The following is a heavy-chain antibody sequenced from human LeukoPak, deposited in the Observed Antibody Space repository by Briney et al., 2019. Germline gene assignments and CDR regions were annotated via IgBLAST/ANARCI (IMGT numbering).Heavy chain of an antibody. Sequence: GGSLRLSCATSGLTLSNAWMSWVRQAPGKGLEWVGRIKSKTDGGTTDYAAPVKGRFTISRDDSKDTMYLQMSSLKTEDTAVYQCATDGYSNVWGQGTLVTVSS. CDR1: GLTLSNAW. CDR3: ATDGYSNV. V-gene: IGHV3-15*01. J-gene: IGHJ4*02. D-gene: IGHD3-22*01. CDR2: IKSKTDGGTT.